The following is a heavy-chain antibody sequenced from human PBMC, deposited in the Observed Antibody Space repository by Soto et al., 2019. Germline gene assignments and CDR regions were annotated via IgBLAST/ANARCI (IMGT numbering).Heavy chain of an antibody. J-gene: IGHJ4*02. CDR2: IIAYNGNT. CDR3: AREGRGWYVVY. CDR1: GGTFSSYA. D-gene: IGHD6-19*01. Sequence: GASVKVSCKASGGTFSSYAISWVRQAPGQGLEWMGGIIAYNGNTNYAQKFQGRVTMTTDTSTSTAYMELRSLRSDDTAVYYCAREGRGWYVVYWGQGTLVTVSS. V-gene: IGHV1-18*01.